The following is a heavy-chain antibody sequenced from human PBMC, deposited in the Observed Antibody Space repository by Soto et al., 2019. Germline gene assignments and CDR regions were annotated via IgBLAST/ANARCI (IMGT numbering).Heavy chain of an antibody. V-gene: IGHV3-48*02. J-gene: IGHJ3*02. Sequence: GGSLRLSCAASGFTFSSYSMNWVRQAPGKGLEWVSYISSSSSTKYYADSVKGRFTISRDNAKNSLYLQMNSLRDEDTAVYYCARDGQGAYDFWSGYYDAFDIWGQGTMVTVSS. CDR1: GFTFSSYS. CDR3: ARDGQGAYDFWSGYYDAFDI. CDR2: ISSSSSTK. D-gene: IGHD3-3*01.